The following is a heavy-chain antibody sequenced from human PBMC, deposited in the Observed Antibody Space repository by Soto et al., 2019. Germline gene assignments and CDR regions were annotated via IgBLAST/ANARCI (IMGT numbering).Heavy chain of an antibody. CDR1: GFTFNNYA. D-gene: IGHD3-22*01. CDR2: ISYDGSNT. Sequence: QVQLVESGGGVVQPGRSLRLSCAASGFTFNNYAIHWVRQAPGKGLEWVAVISYDGSNTYYGDSVKGRFTISRDNAKNTLSLQMNSLRAEDTAVYYCARDQDDSSVLDYWGQATLVSVSS. V-gene: IGHV3-30*04. CDR3: ARDQDDSSVLDY. J-gene: IGHJ4*02.